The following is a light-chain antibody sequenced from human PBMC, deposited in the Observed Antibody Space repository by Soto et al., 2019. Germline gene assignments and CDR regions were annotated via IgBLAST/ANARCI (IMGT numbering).Light chain of an antibody. V-gene: IGLV4-69*01. CDR1: SGHSNYA. Sequence: QPVLTQSPSASASLGASVKVTCILSSGHSNYAIAWHQQQPEKGPRYLMKLYNDGTYTKGDGIPDRFSGSSSGAERYLTISSLQSEDEADYYCQTWVSGIQVFGGGTKLTVL. J-gene: IGLJ2*01. CDR2: LYNDGTY. CDR3: QTWVSGIQV.